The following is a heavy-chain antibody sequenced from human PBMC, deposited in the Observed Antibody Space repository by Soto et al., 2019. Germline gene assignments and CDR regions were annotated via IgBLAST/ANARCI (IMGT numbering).Heavy chain of an antibody. D-gene: IGHD1-1*01. CDR1: GGSISSYY. V-gene: IGHV4-59*08. J-gene: IGHJ5*02. CDR3: ARHHEGTTGTTAYNWFDP. CDR2: IYYSGST. Sequence: PSETLSLTCTVSGGSISSYYWSWIRQPPGKGLEWIGYIYYSGSTNYNPSLKSRVTISVDTSKNQFSLKLSSVTAADTAVYYCARHHEGTTGTTAYNWFDPWGQGTLVTVSS.